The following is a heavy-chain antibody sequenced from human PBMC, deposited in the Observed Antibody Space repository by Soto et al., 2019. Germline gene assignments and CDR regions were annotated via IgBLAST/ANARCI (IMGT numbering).Heavy chain of an antibody. Sequence: SETLSLTCAVSGGSISSGGYSWSWIRQPPGKGLEWIASTYHSGSTYYNPSLKSRVTISVDRSKNQFSLKLSSMTAADTAVYYCARVPYPWGQGTLVTVS. CDR2: TYHSGST. CDR3: ARVPYP. V-gene: IGHV4-30-2*01. J-gene: IGHJ5*02. CDR1: GGSISSGGYS.